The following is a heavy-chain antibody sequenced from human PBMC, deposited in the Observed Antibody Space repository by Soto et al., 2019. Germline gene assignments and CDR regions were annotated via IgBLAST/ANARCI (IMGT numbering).Heavy chain of an antibody. CDR3: ARNKNYYDSSGYYLVAWPTFDY. J-gene: IGHJ4*02. CDR2: INHSGST. V-gene: IGHV4-34*01. Sequence: PSETLSLTCAVYGGSFSGYYWSWIRQPPGKGLEWIGEINHSGSTNYNPSLKSRVTISVDTSKNQFSPKLSSVTAADTAVYYCARNKNYYDSSGYYLVAWPTFDYWGQGILVTVSS. D-gene: IGHD3-22*01. CDR1: GGSFSGYY.